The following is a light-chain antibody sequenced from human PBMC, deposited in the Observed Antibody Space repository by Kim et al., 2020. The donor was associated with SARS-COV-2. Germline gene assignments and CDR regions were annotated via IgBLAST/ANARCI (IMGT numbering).Light chain of an antibody. CDR3: QQRSNWPPSLA. J-gene: IGKJ4*01. V-gene: IGKV3-11*01. CDR2: DAS. CDR1: QSVSSY. Sequence: PGERATLSCRASQSVSSYLAWYQQKPGQAPRLLIYDASNRATGIPARFSGSGSGTDFTLTISSLEPEDFAVYYCQQRSNWPPSLAFGGGTKVDIK.